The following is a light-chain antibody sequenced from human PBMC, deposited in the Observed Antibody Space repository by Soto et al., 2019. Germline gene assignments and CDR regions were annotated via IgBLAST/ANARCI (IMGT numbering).Light chain of an antibody. CDR1: QLISNY. CDR2: DAS. Sequence: EIMLTQSPATLSLSPGETATLSCRANQLISNYLAWYQQKPGQAPRPLIYDASNRATGIPARFSGSGSGTDFTLTISSLEPEDFAVYYCQQRGNWPLTFGGGTKVEI. J-gene: IGKJ4*01. V-gene: IGKV3-11*01. CDR3: QQRGNWPLT.